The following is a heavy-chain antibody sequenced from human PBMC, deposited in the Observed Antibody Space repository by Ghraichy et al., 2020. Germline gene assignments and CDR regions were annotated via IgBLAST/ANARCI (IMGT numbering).Heavy chain of an antibody. CDR2: ISGSGGST. Sequence: GSLRLSCAASRFNFSNYAMTWVRQAPGKGLEWVSAISGSGGSTYYADSGKGRFTISRDNSKNTLYLQMNSLRAEDTAVYYCAKLFPRIVVVPATGMDVWGQGTTVTVSS. D-gene: IGHD2-2*01. V-gene: IGHV3-23*01. CDR1: RFNFSNYA. J-gene: IGHJ6*02. CDR3: AKLFPRIVVVPATGMDV.